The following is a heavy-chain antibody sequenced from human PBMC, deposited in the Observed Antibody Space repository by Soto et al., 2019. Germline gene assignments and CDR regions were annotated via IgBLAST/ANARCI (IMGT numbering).Heavy chain of an antibody. CDR3: VKETTWTQQWRLFDH. J-gene: IGHJ4*02. CDR2: VSDRSNFR. D-gene: IGHD6-19*01. V-gene: IGHV3-23*01. Sequence: EVQLLESGGGLVQPGGSLRLSCAASGFTFSNYAMSWVRQAPGKGLEWVSVVSDRSNFRFYIDSVKGRFTISRDNSKNTVYLQMDSLRAEDTALYYCVKETTWTQQWRLFDHWGQGTLVTVSS. CDR1: GFTFSNYA.